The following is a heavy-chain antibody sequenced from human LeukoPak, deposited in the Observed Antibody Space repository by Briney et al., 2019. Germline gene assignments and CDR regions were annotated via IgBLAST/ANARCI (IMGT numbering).Heavy chain of an antibody. CDR3: AREDYYDSSGYEGAAFDI. CDR1: GFTFSDYY. D-gene: IGHD3-22*01. V-gene: IGHV3-11*04. Sequence: GGSLRLSCAASGFTFSDYYISWIRQAPGKGLEWVSDISSSGSTIYYADSVKGRFTISRDNAKNSLYLQMNSLRAEDTAVYYCAREDYYDSSGYEGAAFDIWGQGTMVTVSS. J-gene: IGHJ3*02. CDR2: ISSSGSTI.